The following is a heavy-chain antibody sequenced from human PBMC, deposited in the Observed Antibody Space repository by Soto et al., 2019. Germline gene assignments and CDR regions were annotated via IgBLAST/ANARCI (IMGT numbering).Heavy chain of an antibody. CDR2: ISCCNGKT. V-gene: IGHV1-18*01. CDR1: GYSFTAYG. Sequence: QVQVVQSGDEVKETGASVRVSCKTSGYSFTAYGISWVRQAPGQGLEWMGGISCCNGKTKDAQKDQGRVTRPTKTTTSTAYMEVRSLRSHDTAIYYCAKKAPPPELQFLKWHNYDYNGMDVWGQGTKVTVSS. J-gene: IGHJ6*02. CDR3: AKKAPPPELQFLKWHNYDYNGMDV. D-gene: IGHD3-3*01.